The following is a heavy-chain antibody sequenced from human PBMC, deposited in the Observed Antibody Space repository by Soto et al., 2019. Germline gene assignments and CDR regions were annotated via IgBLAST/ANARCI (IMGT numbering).Heavy chain of an antibody. CDR1: GYTFSTSG. Sequence: ASVKVSCKASGYTFSTSGISWVRQAPGQGLEWVGWIRPDNGNTKSAQRLQGRVTLTTDTSASTAYMELRSLTSDDTAMYYCARDTESNCYNDWGQGTLVTVSS. J-gene: IGHJ1*01. CDR2: IRPDNGNT. V-gene: IGHV1-18*01. CDR3: ARDTESNCYND. D-gene: IGHD2-21*01.